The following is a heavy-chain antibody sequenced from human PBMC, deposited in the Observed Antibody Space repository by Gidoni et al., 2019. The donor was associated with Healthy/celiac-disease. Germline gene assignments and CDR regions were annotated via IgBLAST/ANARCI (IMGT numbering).Heavy chain of an antibody. D-gene: IGHD1-26*01. CDR2: ISSSSTI. CDR3: ARDQVVGATDNYYYYYGMDV. V-gene: IGHV3-48*01. CDR1: GFTFSSYS. J-gene: IGHJ6*02. Sequence: EVQLVESGGGLVQPGGSLRLSCAASGFTFSSYSMNWVRQAPGKGLEWVSYISSSSTIYYADSVKGRFTISRDNAKNSLYLQMNSLRAEDTAVYYCARDQVVGATDNYYYYYGMDVWGQGTTVTVSS.